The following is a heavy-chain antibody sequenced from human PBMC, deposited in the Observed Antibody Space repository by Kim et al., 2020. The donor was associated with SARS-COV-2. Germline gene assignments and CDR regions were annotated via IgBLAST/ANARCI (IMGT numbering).Heavy chain of an antibody. CDR3: ARHQPLGELRY. J-gene: IGHJ4*02. CDR2: T. V-gene: IGHV4-39*01. D-gene: IGHD1-26*01. Sequence: TTYNPSLKSRVTISVDTSTNQCSLTLSSVTAADTAVYYCARHQPLGELRYWGQGTLVTVSS.